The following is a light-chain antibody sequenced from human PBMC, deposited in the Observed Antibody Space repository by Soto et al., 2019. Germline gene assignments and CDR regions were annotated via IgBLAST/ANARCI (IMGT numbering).Light chain of an antibody. V-gene: IGKV1-5*01. CDR3: QQYNGYSFYTNS. CDR1: QSISSW. Sequence: DIQMTQSPSTLSASVGDRVTITCRASQSISSWLAWYQQKPGKAPKLLIYDASTLENGVPSRFSGSGSGTEFTLTISGLQPDDFATYYCQQYNGYSFYTNSFGQGTKVDIK. CDR2: DAS. J-gene: IGKJ2*03.